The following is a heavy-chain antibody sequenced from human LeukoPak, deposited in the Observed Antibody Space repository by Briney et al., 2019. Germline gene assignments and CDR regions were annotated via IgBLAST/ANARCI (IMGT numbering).Heavy chain of an antibody. Sequence: ASVKVSCKASGYTFTSYGISWVRQAPGQGLEWMGWISAYNGNTNYAQKLQGRVTMTTDTSTSTAYMELRSLRSEDTAVYYCARVSVYFDWFGWFDPWGQGTLVTVSS. J-gene: IGHJ5*02. V-gene: IGHV1-18*01. CDR2: ISAYNGNT. CDR1: GYTFTSYG. CDR3: ARVSVYFDWFGWFDP. D-gene: IGHD3-9*01.